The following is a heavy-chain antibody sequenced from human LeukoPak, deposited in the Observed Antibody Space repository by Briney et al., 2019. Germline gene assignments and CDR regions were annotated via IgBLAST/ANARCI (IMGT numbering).Heavy chain of an antibody. D-gene: IGHD2-2*01. Sequence: PGKSLRLSCAASGFTFSDYGMHWVRQAPGKGLEWLAVKWYDGNNEYYADSLKGQFTVSRDNSKNTLYLQMNSLRAEDTAVYYCAKGGGYCGSASCYDRGFYMDVWGKGTTVTVSS. CDR2: KWYDGNNE. V-gene: IGHV3-33*06. CDR3: AKGGGYCGSASCYDRGFYMDV. CDR1: GFTFSDYG. J-gene: IGHJ6*03.